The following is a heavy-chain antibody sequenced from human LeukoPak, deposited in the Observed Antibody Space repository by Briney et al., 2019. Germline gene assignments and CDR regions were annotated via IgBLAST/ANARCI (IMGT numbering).Heavy chain of an antibody. CDR1: GFTFGDYA. CDR3: TSDRGSSGPRYYYYGMDV. Sequence: GGSLRLSCTASGFTFGDYAMSWVRQAPGKGLEWVGFVRSKAYGGTTEYAASVKGRFTISRDDSKSIAYLQMNSLKTEDTAVYYCTSDRGSSGPRYYYYGMDVWGQGTTVTVSS. D-gene: IGHD3-22*01. V-gene: IGHV3-49*04. J-gene: IGHJ6*02. CDR2: VRSKAYGGTT.